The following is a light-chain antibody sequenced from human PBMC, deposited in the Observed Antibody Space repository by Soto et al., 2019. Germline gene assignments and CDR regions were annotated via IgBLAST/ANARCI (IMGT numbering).Light chain of an antibody. J-gene: IGKJ2*01. CDR1: QSISSW. CDR3: QQYNAHPYT. Sequence: DIQMTQSPSTLSASVGDRFTMTCRASQSISSWLAWYQQKPGRTPKLLIYRASTLESGVPSRFSGSGSGTEFTLTITSIQPDDFATYYCQQYNAHPYTFGQGTKVDI. V-gene: IGKV1-5*03. CDR2: RAS.